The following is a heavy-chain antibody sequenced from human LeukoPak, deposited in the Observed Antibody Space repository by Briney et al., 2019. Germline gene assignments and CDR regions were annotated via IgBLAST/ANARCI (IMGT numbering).Heavy chain of an antibody. J-gene: IGHJ4*02. CDR2: IYSSGSI. D-gene: IGHD2-21*02. CDR1: GGSISSYY. V-gene: IGHV4-4*07. Sequence: SETLSLTCTVSGGSISSYYWSWIRQPAGKGLEWIGRIYSSGSISYNPSLKSRLSMSLDTSKNQFSLKLSSVTAADTAVYYCARGDVVTTSYFDYWGQGTLVTVSS. CDR3: ARGDVVTTSYFDY.